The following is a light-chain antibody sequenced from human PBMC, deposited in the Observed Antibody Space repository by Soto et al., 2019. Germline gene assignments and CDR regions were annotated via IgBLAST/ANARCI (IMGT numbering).Light chain of an antibody. V-gene: IGKV1-33*01. Sequence: DIQMTQSPSSLSASLGDRITITCQASQDISNRLNWYQQKPGTAPKLLIYDASNLQTGGPSRFSGSGSGTAFTFTISSLQPEDTATYYCQQYDNLPSWTFGQGTKVEIK. CDR1: QDISNR. J-gene: IGKJ1*01. CDR3: QQYDNLPSWT. CDR2: DAS.